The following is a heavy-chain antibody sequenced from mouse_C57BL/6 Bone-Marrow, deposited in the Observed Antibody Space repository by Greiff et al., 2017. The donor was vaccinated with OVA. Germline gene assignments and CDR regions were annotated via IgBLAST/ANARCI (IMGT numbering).Heavy chain of an antibody. Sequence: VQLQQSGPGLVKPSQTVFLTCTVTGISITTGNYRWSWIRQFPGNKLEWIGYIYYSGTITYNPSLTSRTTLTRDTPKNQFFLEMNSLTAEDTATYYCARVGSRSHWYFDVWGTGTTVTVSS. CDR1: GISITTGNYR. CDR2: IYYSGTI. V-gene: IGHV3-5*01. J-gene: IGHJ1*03. D-gene: IGHD1-1*01. CDR3: ARVGSRSHWYFDV.